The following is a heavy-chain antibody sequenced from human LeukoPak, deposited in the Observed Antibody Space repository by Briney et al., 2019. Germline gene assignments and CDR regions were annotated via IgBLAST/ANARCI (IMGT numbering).Heavy chain of an antibody. J-gene: IGHJ4*02. CDR2: INPSGGST. Sequence: ASVKVSCKSSGYTFTSYYMHWVRPAPGQGLAWMGIINPSGGSTSYAQKFQGRVTMTRDTSTSTVYMELSSLRSEDTAVYYCARDSVRAGYQIDYWGQGTLVTVSS. CDR3: ARDSVRAGYQIDY. V-gene: IGHV1-46*01. D-gene: IGHD3-9*01. CDR1: GYTFTSYY.